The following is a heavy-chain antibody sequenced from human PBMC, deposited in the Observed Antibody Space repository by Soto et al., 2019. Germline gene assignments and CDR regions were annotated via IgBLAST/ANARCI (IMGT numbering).Heavy chain of an antibody. V-gene: IGHV3-30*18. CDR3: AKDLLPYSGWDLYGMDV. D-gene: IGHD6-19*01. J-gene: IGHJ6*02. CDR1: RFTFSSHG. CDR2: ISYDGSSK. Sequence: QVQLVESGGGVVQPGRSLRLSCAASRFTFSSHGMHWVRQAPGKGLEWVAVISYDGSSKYYADSVKGRFTISRDNSKNTLYLQMNSLRAEDTAVYYCAKDLLPYSGWDLYGMDVWGQGTTVTVSS.